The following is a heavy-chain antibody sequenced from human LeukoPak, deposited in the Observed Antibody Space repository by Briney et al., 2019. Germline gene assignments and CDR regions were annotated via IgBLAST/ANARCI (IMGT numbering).Heavy chain of an antibody. J-gene: IGHJ6*03. Sequence: GGSLRLSCAASGFTFSSYSMNWVRQAPGKGLEWVSYISSSSSTIYYADSVKGRFTISRDNAKNSLYLQMNSLRAEDTAVYYCARVTGSPYSFYYYYYMDVWGKGTTVTVSS. CDR1: GFTFSSYS. V-gene: IGHV3-48*04. D-gene: IGHD2-21*01. CDR3: ARVTGSPYSFYYYYYMDV. CDR2: ISSSSSTI.